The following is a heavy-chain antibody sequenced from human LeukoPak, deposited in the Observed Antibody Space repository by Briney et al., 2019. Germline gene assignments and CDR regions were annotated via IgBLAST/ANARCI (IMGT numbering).Heavy chain of an antibody. J-gene: IGHJ5*02. D-gene: IGHD6-13*01. V-gene: IGHV5-51*01. CDR1: GYSFTSYW. CDR3: ACRDLTSTWSFP. CDR2: IYPGDSRI. Sequence: GESLKISCKGSGYSFTSYWIGWVRQMPGKGMEWMGVIYPGDSRIRYNPSFQGQVTISVDKSISTAYLQWASLKASDTAMYYCACRDLTSTWSFPWGQGTLVTVSS.